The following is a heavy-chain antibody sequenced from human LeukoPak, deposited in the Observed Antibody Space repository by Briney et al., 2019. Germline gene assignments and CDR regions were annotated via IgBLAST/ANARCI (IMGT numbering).Heavy chain of an antibody. Sequence: PTGGSLMLSCAASGFTFIGSAIHWVRQGSGKGLERVGHIRSKTNNYATAYAASVKGRFTISRDDSKNTAYRQMDSLKPEDTAVYYCTRHGGGDAGYAVFDNWGQGTLVTVSS. J-gene: IGHJ4*02. CDR3: TRHGGGDAGYAVFDN. V-gene: IGHV3-73*01. D-gene: IGHD5-12*01. CDR2: IRSKTNNYAT. CDR1: GFTFIGSA.